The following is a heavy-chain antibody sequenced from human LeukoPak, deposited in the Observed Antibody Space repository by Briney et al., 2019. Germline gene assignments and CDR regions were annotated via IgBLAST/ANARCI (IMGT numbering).Heavy chain of an antibody. Sequence: PGGSLRLSCAASGFTFSSYGMHWVRQAPGKGLEWVAFIRYDGSNKYYGDSVKGRFTISRDNSKNTLYLQMNSLRAEDTAVYYCASLHPERGPAALHDAFDIWGQGTMVTVSS. J-gene: IGHJ3*02. CDR2: IRYDGSNK. CDR3: ASLHPERGPAALHDAFDI. CDR1: GFTFSSYG. V-gene: IGHV3-30*02. D-gene: IGHD2-2*02.